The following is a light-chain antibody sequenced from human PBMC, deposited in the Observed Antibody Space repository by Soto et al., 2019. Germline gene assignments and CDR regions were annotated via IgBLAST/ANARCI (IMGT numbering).Light chain of an antibody. Sequence: EIVLTQSPGTLSLSPGERATLSCRASQSVSISYLAWYQQKPVQAPRLLIYGTSTRATAIPDRFSGSGSGTDFTLTISRLEPEDFAVYYCQQSGTSPLTFGGGTKVEIK. CDR3: QQSGTSPLT. J-gene: IGKJ4*01. V-gene: IGKV3-20*01. CDR1: QSVSISY. CDR2: GTS.